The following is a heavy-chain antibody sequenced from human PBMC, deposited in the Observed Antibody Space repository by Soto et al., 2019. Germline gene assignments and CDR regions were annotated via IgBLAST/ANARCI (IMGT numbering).Heavy chain of an antibody. CDR3: ARLHYYGSERFDY. D-gene: IGHD3-10*01. CDR2: IYYSGST. Sequence: PSETLFLTCTVSGGSISSGGYYWSWIRQHPGKGLEWIGYIYYSGSTYYNPSLKSRVTISVDTSKNQFSLKLSSVTAADTAVYYCARLHYYGSERFDYWGQGTLVTVSS. J-gene: IGHJ4*02. V-gene: IGHV4-31*03. CDR1: GGSISSGGYY.